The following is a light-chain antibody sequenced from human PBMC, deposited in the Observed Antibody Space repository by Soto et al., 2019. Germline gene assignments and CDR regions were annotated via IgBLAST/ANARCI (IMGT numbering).Light chain of an antibody. CDR3: SSFSSSSTPYV. Sequence: QSASVSGSPGQSITISCTGTSTDVGGYKYVSWYQQHPGKAPKLMIFEVNGRPSGVSDRFSGSKSGNTASLTISGLQPEDEADYYCSSFSSSSTPYVFGTGTKLTVL. V-gene: IGLV2-14*01. J-gene: IGLJ1*01. CDR2: EVN. CDR1: STDVGGYKY.